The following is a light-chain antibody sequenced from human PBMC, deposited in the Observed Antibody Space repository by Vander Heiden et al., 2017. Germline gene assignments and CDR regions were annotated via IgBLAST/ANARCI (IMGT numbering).Light chain of an antibody. Sequence: DIQMTQSPSSLSASVGDRVTIPCRASQSIGSSVNWYQQIAGKAPKLLISAASSLQSGVPSRFSGSESGTDFTLTINSLQPEDFATYYCQQTYSSTFGHGTKVDIK. J-gene: IGKJ3*01. CDR2: AAS. V-gene: IGKV1-39*01. CDR3: QQTYSST. CDR1: QSIGSS.